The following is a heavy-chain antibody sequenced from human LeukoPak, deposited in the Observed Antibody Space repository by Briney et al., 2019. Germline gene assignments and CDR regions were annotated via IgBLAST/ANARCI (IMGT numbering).Heavy chain of an antibody. CDR1: GYTFTGYY. V-gene: IGHV1-2*02. CDR2: INPNSGGT. J-gene: IGHJ4*02. Sequence: ASVKVSCKASGYTFTGYYMHWVRQAPGQGLEWMGWINPNSGGTNYAQKSQGRVTMTRDTSISTAYMELSRLRSDDTAVYYCARSRISSGWYANDYVLLDYWGQGTLVTVSS. CDR3: ARSRISSGWYANDYVLLDY. D-gene: IGHD6-19*01.